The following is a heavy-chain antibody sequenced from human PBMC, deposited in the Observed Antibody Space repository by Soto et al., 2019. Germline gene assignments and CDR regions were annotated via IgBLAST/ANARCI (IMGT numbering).Heavy chain of an antibody. D-gene: IGHD3-3*01. CDR1: GGSISSSSYY. CDR3: ARLSRSGYIGMDV. CDR2: IYYSGST. J-gene: IGHJ6*02. V-gene: IGHV4-39*01. Sequence: SETLSLTCTVSGGSISSSSYYWGWIRQPPGKGLEWIGSIYYSGSTYYNPSLKSRVTISVDTSKNQFSLKLSSVTAADTAVYYCARLSRSGYIGMDVWGQGTTVTVSS.